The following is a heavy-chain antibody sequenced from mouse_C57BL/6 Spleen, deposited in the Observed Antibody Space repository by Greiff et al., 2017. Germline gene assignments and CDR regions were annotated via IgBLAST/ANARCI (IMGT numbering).Heavy chain of an antibody. J-gene: IGHJ2*01. CDR2: ISGGGGNT. CDR3: ARNYYGSSSLDY. V-gene: IGHV5-9*01. Sequence: VMLVESGGGLVKPGGSLKLSCAASGFTFSSYTMSWVRQTPEKRLEWVATISGGGGNTYYPDSVKGRFTISRDNAKNTLYLQMSSLRSEDTALYYCARNYYGSSSLDYWGQGTTLTVSS. CDR1: GFTFSSYT. D-gene: IGHD1-1*01.